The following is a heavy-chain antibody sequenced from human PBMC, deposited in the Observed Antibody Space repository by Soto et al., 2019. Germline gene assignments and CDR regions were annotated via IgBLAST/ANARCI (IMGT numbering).Heavy chain of an antibody. J-gene: IGHJ6*02. V-gene: IGHV3-33*01. D-gene: IGHD6-13*01. CDR3: ARDNGMRYSSPPPYYYGMDV. Sequence: PGGSLRLSCAASGFTFSSYGMHWVRQAPGKGLEWVAVIWYDGSNKYYADSVKGRFTISRDNSKNTLYLQMNSLRAEDTAVYYCARDNGMRYSSPPPYYYGMDVWGQGTTVTVSS. CDR2: IWYDGSNK. CDR1: GFTFSSYG.